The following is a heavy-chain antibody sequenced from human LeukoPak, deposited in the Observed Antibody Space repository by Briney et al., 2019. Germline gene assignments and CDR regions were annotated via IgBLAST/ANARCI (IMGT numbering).Heavy chain of an antibody. CDR3: TRVGRGTMVRGVMVY. Sequence: PGGSLRLSCAASGFAFSSYGMHWVRQAPGKGLEWVGFIRSKAYGGTTEYAASVKGRFTISRDDSKSIAYLQMNSLKTEDTAVYYCTRVGRGTMVRGVMVYWGRGTLVTVSS. CDR1: GFAFSSYG. CDR2: IRSKAYGGTT. D-gene: IGHD3-10*01. V-gene: IGHV3-49*04. J-gene: IGHJ4*02.